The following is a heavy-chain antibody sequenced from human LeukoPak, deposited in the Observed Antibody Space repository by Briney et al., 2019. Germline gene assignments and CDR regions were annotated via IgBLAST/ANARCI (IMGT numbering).Heavy chain of an antibody. CDR1: GFTFSSYE. CDR2: ISSSGSTI. Sequence: GGSLRLSCAASGFTFSSYEMNWVRQAPGKGLEWVSYISSSGSTIYYADSVKGRFTISRDNAKNSLYLQVNSLRAEDTAVYYCARRYSYASIDYWGQGTLVTVSS. J-gene: IGHJ4*02. V-gene: IGHV3-48*03. D-gene: IGHD5-18*01. CDR3: ARRYSYASIDY.